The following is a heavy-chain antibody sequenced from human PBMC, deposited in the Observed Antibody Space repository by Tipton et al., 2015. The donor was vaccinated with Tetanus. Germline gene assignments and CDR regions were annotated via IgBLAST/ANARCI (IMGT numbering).Heavy chain of an antibody. V-gene: IGHV3-21*01. J-gene: IGHJ4*02. D-gene: IGHD6-25*01. CDR2: ISSTSRYI. CDR3: VSGSALDY. CDR1: GCSFSNYK. Sequence: GSLRLSCEVSGCSFSNYKMNWVRQGPGRGLEWVSSISSTSRYINYADSVKGRFTISRDNAKNSLFLEMNSLRADDTAVYYCVSGSALDYWGQGTLSTVSS.